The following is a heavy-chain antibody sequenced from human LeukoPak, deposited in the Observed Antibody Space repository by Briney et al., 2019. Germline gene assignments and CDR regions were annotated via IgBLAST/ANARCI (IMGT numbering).Heavy chain of an antibody. CDR3: ARGRVSSSTWYSTYYYFFYMEF. CDR2: IDNTGTT. D-gene: IGHD4-11*01. V-gene: IGHV4-59*01. J-gene: IGHJ6*03. CDR1: DDSIAMYY. Sequence: PSETLSLTCTVSDDSIAMYYWTWIRQPPGKGLEWIGYIDNTGTTNFHASLNGRVSISSDTSNNFFSLMLRSVTAADTAVYFCARGRVSSSTWYSTYYYFFYMEFWGKGTTVTVSS.